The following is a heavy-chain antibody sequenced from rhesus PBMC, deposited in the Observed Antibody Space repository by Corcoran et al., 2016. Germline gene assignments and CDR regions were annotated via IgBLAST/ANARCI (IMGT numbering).Heavy chain of an antibody. Sequence: QVQLQESGPGLVKPSETLSLTCAVSGGSFRSYWWNWIRQPPGKGLEWIGGINGYSGSTNYNPSLQSRVTILMDVSKNQFSLRLTSVTAADTAVYYCTSPVRYRFDVWGPGVLVSVSS. V-gene: IGHV4-80*01. CDR1: GGSFRSYW. D-gene: IGHD3-9*01. J-gene: IGHJ5-1*01. CDR3: TSPVRYRFDV. CDR2: INGYSGST.